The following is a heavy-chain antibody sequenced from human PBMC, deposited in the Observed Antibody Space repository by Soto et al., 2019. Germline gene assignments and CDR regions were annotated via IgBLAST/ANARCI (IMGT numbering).Heavy chain of an antibody. CDR2: FDVGNGDT. J-gene: IGHJ4*02. CDR3: ARGESRPRSNFDY. CDR1: GDSLANYG. Sequence: ASVAVSCTASGDSLANYGIRCVRQAPGQRLEWMGWFDVGNGDTKYSQKFQDRVTITTDTSASTAYMELSNLRSEDTAVYYCARGESRPRSNFDYLVQGTLVTVSS. V-gene: IGHV1-3*01.